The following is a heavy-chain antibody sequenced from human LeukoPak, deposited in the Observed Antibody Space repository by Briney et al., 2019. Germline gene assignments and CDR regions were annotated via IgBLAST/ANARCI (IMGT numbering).Heavy chain of an antibody. V-gene: IGHV3-21*06. D-gene: IGHD4-17*01. CDR1: GFTFSAYS. J-gene: IGHJ1*01. Sequence: GGSLRLSRRASGFTFSAYSMNWVRQAPGKGLEWDSSISRNSRHVYYADSVKGRFSISREDADNSVFLQMNGLTAEDTALYYCVRDMSTATTCYLQHWGQGTLVTVSS. CDR3: VRDMSTATTCYLQH. CDR2: ISRNSRHV.